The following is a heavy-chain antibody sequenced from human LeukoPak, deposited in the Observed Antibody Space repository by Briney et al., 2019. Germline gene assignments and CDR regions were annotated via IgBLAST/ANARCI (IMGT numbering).Heavy chain of an antibody. J-gene: IGHJ6*03. CDR2: IKQDGSEQ. Sequence: PGGSLRLSCSASGFTFSSSWMTWVRQAPGKGLEWVANIKQDGSEQYTADSLKGRFTISRDKGKKLVFLQMNSLRVDDMAVYYCARVGPSYYYYYMDAWGNGTTVIVSS. CDR3: ARVGPSYYYYYMDA. V-gene: IGHV3-7*01. CDR1: GFTFSSSW.